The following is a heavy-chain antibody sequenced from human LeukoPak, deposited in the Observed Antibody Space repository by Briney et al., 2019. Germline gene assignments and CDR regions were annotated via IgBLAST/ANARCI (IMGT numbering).Heavy chain of an antibody. J-gene: IGHJ3*02. CDR1: GFTFSNYG. D-gene: IGHD3-16*01. CDR3: AKGTVARFGEGDAFDI. CDR2: ISGSGGST. Sequence: GGTLRLSCAASGFTFSNYGMSWVRQAPGKGLEWVSVISGSGGSTYYADSVKGRFTISRDNSKNTLYLQMNSLRAEDTAVYYCAKGTVARFGEGDAFDIWGQGTMVTVSS. V-gene: IGHV3-23*01.